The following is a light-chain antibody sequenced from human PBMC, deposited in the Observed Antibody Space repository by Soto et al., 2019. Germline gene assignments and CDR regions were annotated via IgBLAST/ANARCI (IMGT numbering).Light chain of an antibody. CDR1: QDIRNN. CDR2: DAS. Sequence: DIQMTQSPSSLSTSVGDSVAITCQASQDIRNNLNWYQQKQGKAPKPLIYDASNLETGVPSRFSGSGSGTDFTLTISNLLPDDCATYFCHQTYTTPLYTFGQGTHLDI. V-gene: IGKV1-33*01. J-gene: IGKJ2*01. CDR3: HQTYTTPLYT.